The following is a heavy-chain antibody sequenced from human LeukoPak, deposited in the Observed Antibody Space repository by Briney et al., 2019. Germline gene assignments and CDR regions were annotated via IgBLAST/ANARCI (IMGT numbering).Heavy chain of an antibody. CDR3: AREAAVAGTGY. J-gene: IGHJ4*02. CDR1: GGSFSGYY. CDR2: INHSGST. Sequence: PSETLSLTCAVYGGSFSGYYWSWIRQPPGKGLEWIGEINHSGSTNYNPSLKSRVTISVDTSKNQFSLKLSSVTAADTAVYYCAREAAVAGTGYWGQGTLVTVSS. D-gene: IGHD6-19*01. V-gene: IGHV4-34*01.